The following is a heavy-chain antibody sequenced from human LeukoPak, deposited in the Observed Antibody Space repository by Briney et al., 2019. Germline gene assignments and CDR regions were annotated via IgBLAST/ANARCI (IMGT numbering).Heavy chain of an antibody. CDR2: IIPIFGTA. Sequence: SVKVSCKASGGTFSSYAISWVRQAPGQGLEWMGGIIPIFGTANYAQKFQGRVTITTDESTSTAYMELSSLRSEDTAVYYCARGPSGGGYDILTGYYTFDYWGQGTLVTVSS. CDR3: ARGPSGGGYDILTGYYTFDY. CDR1: GGTFSSYA. J-gene: IGHJ4*02. D-gene: IGHD3-9*01. V-gene: IGHV1-69*05.